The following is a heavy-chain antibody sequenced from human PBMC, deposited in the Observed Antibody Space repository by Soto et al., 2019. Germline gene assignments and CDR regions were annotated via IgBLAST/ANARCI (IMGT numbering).Heavy chain of an antibody. V-gene: IGHV3-53*01. CDR3: AREYSYGYYYYYAMDV. CDR1: GFTVSSNY. D-gene: IGHD5-18*01. Sequence: EVQLVESGGGLIQPGGSLRLSCAASGFTVSSNYMSWVRQAPGKGLEWVSVIYSGGSTYYADSVKGRCTITRDNSKNTLYLQMTSLRAEDTAVYYCAREYSYGYYYYYAMDVWGQGTTVTVSS. CDR2: IYSGGST. J-gene: IGHJ6*02.